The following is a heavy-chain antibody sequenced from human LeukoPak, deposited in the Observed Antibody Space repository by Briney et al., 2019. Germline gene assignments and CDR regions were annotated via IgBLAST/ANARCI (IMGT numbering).Heavy chain of an antibody. CDR1: GGSFSSGGYY. V-gene: IGHV4-31*03. Sequence: SETLSLTCTVSGGSFSSGGYYLSWIREHPGKGLEWIVYIYYSGSTYYNPSLKSRVTISVDTSKNQFSLKLSSVTAADTAVYYCARGPYYDFWSGYELDYWGQGTLVTVSS. J-gene: IGHJ4*02. D-gene: IGHD3-3*01. CDR3: ARGPYYDFWSGYELDY. CDR2: IYYSGST.